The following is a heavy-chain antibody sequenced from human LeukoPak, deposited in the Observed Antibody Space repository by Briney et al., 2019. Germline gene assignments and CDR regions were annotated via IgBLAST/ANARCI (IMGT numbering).Heavy chain of an antibody. CDR1: GGSISGYY. Sequence: SETLSLTCNVSGGSISGYYWSWIRQPPRKGLEYMGYIYYSGSTDYNPSLKSRITISVDTSKNQFSLQLSSVTAADTAVYYCARHYYDTSGYYYFDYWGQGTLVTVSS. V-gene: IGHV4-59*08. CDR3: ARHYYDTSGYYYFDY. CDR2: IYYSGST. J-gene: IGHJ4*02. D-gene: IGHD3-22*01.